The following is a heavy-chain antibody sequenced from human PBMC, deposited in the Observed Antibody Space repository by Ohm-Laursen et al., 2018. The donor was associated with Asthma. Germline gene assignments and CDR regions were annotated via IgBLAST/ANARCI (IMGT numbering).Heavy chain of an antibody. CDR2: ISASAGTM. Sequence: SLRLSCTASGITFSDSYMTWIRQAPGKGLEWISYISASAGTMYYADSVKGRFTISRDNAKKSLFLHMSSLRAEDTAVYYCARDIDVLRFLEWLPKSNWYFDLWGRGTLVTVSS. CDR1: GITFSDSY. CDR3: ARDIDVLRFLEWLPKSNWYFDL. J-gene: IGHJ2*01. D-gene: IGHD3-3*01. V-gene: IGHV3-11*04.